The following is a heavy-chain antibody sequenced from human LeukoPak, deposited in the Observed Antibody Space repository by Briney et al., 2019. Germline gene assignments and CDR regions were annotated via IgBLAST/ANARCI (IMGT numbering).Heavy chain of an antibody. CDR1: GFTFSSYE. Sequence: GGSLRLSCAASGFTFSSYEMNWVRQAPGKGLEWVSYISSSGSTIYYADSVKGRFTISRDNSKNTLYLQMNRLRAEDTAVYYCAKGAYYYDSSGYDAFDIWGQGTMVTVSS. V-gene: IGHV3-48*03. CDR2: ISSSGSTI. D-gene: IGHD3-22*01. CDR3: AKGAYYYDSSGYDAFDI. J-gene: IGHJ3*02.